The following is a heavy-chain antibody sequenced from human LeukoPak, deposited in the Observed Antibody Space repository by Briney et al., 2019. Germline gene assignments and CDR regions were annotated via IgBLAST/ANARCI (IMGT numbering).Heavy chain of an antibody. CDR2: IYSGGST. Sequence: GGSLRLSCAASEVTVSSNYMSWVRQAPGKGLGWVSVIYSGGSTYYADAVKGRFTISIDNSMNTLYLQMNSLRAEDTAVYYCAIYTAMGHWGQGTLVTVSS. J-gene: IGHJ4*02. CDR3: AIYTAMGH. V-gene: IGHV3-53*01. CDR1: EVTVSSNY. D-gene: IGHD5-18*01.